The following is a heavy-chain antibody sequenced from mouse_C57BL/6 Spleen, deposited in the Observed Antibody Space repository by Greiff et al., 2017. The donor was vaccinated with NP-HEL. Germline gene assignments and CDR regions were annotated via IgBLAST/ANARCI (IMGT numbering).Heavy chain of an antibody. D-gene: IGHD1-1*01. CDR3: AEEVPTVVATDYAMDY. CDR2: IHPNSGST. V-gene: IGHV1-64*01. Sequence: VQLQQPGAELVKPGASVKLSCKASGYTFTSYWMHWVKQRPGQGLEWIGMIHPNSGSTNYNEKFKSKATLTVDKSSSTAYMHLSSLTSEDSAVYYCAEEVPTVVATDYAMDYWGQGTSVTVSS. CDR1: GYTFTSYW. J-gene: IGHJ4*01.